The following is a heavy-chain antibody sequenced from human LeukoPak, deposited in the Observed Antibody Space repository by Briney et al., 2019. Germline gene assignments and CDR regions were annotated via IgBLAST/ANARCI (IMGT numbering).Heavy chain of an antibody. CDR3: ARPFSPPGSGSFIVAY. D-gene: IGHD3-10*01. CDR2: IYYSGST. J-gene: IGHJ4*02. V-gene: IGHV4-59*08. CDR1: GGSISSYY. Sequence: PSETLSLTCTVSGGSISSYYWSWIRQPPGKGLEWIGYIYYSGSTYYNPSLKSRVTISVDTSKNQFSLKLSSVTAADTAVYYCARPFSPPGSGSFIVAYWGQGTLVTVSS.